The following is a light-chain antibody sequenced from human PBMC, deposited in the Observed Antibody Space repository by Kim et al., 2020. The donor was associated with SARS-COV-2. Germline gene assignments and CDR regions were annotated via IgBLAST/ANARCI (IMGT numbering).Light chain of an antibody. CDR3: QSYENNYGV. CDR2: EDN. CDR1: SGSIASNY. J-gene: IGLJ3*02. Sequence: NFMLTQPHSVSESPGKTITISCTRSSGSIASNYVQWYQQRPGSAPTPVIYEDNQRPSGVPDRFSGSVDSSSNSASLTISGLRTEDEADYYCQSYENNYGVFGGGTQLTVL. V-gene: IGLV6-57*03.